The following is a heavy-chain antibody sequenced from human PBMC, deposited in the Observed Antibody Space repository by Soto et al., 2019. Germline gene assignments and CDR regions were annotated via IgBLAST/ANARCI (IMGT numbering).Heavy chain of an antibody. V-gene: IGHV4-31*03. J-gene: IGHJ5*02. Sequence: LQESGPGLVKPSQTLSLTCFVSGYSITAGGYYWSWIRHHPGKGLEWIGGFYSSGRIIYNPSLGSRVSISGATSGNQFSMSLTSVTAADTARYYCARMYSSGSGWFHPWGQGTLVTVSS. D-gene: IGHD6-19*01. CDR2: FYSSGRI. CDR1: GYSITAGGYY. CDR3: ARMYSSGSGWFHP.